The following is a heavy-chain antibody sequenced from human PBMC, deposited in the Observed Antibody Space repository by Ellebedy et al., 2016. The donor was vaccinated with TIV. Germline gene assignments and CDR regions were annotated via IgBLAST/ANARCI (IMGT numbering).Heavy chain of an antibody. CDR3: ARGTPGDYYGLDV. D-gene: IGHD2-15*01. CDR1: GYSFTSFG. CDR2: SSKDNGDT. J-gene: IGHJ6*02. Sequence: AASVKVSCKASGYSFTSFGISWVRQAPGQGLEWMGWSSKDNGDTAFAQKFQGRVSLTRVTSTNTAYMELRSLTPDDTAVYYCARGTPGDYYGLDVWGQGTAVTVSS. V-gene: IGHV1-18*01.